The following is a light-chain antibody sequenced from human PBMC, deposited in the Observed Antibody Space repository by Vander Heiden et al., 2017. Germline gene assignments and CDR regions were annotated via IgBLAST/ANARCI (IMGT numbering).Light chain of an antibody. CDR2: GNS. CDR1: SSNIGAGYD. Sequence: QSVLTQPPSVSGAPGQRFTIPCTGRSSNIGAGYDVLWYQQLPGTAPKLLIYGNSNRPSGGPDRFSGSKSGTSASLAITGLQAEDEADYYCQSYDSSRSGFWVFGGGTKLTVL. J-gene: IGLJ3*02. V-gene: IGLV1-40*01. CDR3: QSYDSSRSGFWV.